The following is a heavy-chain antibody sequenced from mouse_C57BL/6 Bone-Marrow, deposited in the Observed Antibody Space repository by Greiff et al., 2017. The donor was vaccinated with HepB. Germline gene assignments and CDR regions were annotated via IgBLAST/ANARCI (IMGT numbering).Heavy chain of an antibody. V-gene: IGHV5-6*03. CDR2: ISSGGSYT. J-gene: IGHJ3*01. CDR3: ARQAPWFAY. Sequence: EVKLMESGEGLVKPGGSLKLSCAASGFTFSSYGMSWVRQTPDKRLEWVATISSGGSYTYYPDSVKGRFTISRDNAKNTLYLQMSSLKSEDTAMYYCARQAPWFAYWGQGTLVTVSA. CDR1: GFTFSSYG.